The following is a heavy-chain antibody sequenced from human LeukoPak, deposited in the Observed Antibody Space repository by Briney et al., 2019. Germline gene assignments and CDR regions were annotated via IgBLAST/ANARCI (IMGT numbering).Heavy chain of an antibody. CDR1: GFTFSSYS. J-gene: IGHJ4*02. CDR2: ISSSSSYI. Sequence: GGSLRLSCAASGFTFSSYSMNWVRQAPGKGLEWVSSISSSSSYIYYADSVKGRFTISRDNAKNSLYLQMNNLRAEDTAVYYCAIDSSGYYRNWGQGTLVTVSS. V-gene: IGHV3-21*01. D-gene: IGHD3-22*01. CDR3: AIDSSGYYRN.